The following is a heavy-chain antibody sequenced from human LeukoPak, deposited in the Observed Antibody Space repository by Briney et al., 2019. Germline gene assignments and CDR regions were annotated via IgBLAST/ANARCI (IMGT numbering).Heavy chain of an antibody. D-gene: IGHD2-2*01. CDR2: IIPIFGTA. Sequence: SVKVSCKASGGTFSSYAISWVRQAPGQGLEWMGGIIPIFGTANYAQKFQGRVTITADESTSTAYTELSSLRSEDTAVYYCARGIVVVPAAIDYYYMDVWGKGTTVTVSS. J-gene: IGHJ6*03. CDR1: GGTFSSYA. V-gene: IGHV1-69*01. CDR3: ARGIVVVPAAIDYYYMDV.